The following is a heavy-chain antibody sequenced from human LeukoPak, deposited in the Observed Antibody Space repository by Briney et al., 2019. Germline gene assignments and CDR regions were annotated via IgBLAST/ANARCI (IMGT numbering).Heavy chain of an antibody. CDR3: RRDGGGGVNTALDI. CDR1: GFIFSAYI. Sequence: GGSLRLSCAPSGFIFSAYILDWVRHPPGKGLEWVGRIRRGSNSYTTEDAASLKSRFIISRDNSKNSLYLQMNSLKAEDTAVYHCRRDGGGGVNTALDIWGQGTMVTVSS. D-gene: IGHD3-16*01. J-gene: IGHJ3*02. CDR2: IRRGSNSYTT. V-gene: IGHV3-72*01.